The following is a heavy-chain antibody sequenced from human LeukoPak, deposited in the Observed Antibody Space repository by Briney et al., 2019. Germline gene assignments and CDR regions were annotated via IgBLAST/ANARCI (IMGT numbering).Heavy chain of an antibody. V-gene: IGHV3-49*04. D-gene: IGHD1-26*01. J-gene: IGHJ5*02. CDR1: GFTFGDYA. Sequence: GGSLRLSCTASGFTFGDYAMSWVRQAPGKGLEWVGFIRSKAYGGTTEYAASVKGRFTISRDDSKSIAYLQMNSLKTEDTAVYYCTRANSGSYYAGWFDPWGQGTLVTVSS. CDR3: TRANSGSYYAGWFDP. CDR2: IRSKAYGGTT.